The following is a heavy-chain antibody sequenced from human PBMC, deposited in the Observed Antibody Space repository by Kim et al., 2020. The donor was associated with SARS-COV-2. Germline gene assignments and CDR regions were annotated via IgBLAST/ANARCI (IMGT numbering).Heavy chain of an antibody. V-gene: IGHV3-49*04. J-gene: IGHJ4*02. CDR1: GFTFGDYA. Sequence: GGSLRLSCPASGFTFGDYAMSWVRQAPGKGLEWVGFIRSKAYGGPTEYAASVKGRFTITRDDSKGKAYLQMNSLKTEDTAVYYWKTAPGYCSSTSCYGPLEFDSWGQGTLVTVSS. CDR3: KTAPGYCSSTSCYGPLEFDS. CDR2: IRSKAYGGPT. D-gene: IGHD2-2*01.